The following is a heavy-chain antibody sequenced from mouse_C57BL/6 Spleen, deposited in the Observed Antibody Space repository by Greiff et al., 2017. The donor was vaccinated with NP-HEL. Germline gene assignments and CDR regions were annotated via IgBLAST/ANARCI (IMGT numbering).Heavy chain of an antibody. Sequence: VQLQQSGPELVKPGASVKISCKASGYSFTDYNMNWVKQSHGKSLEWIGVINPNYGTTSYNQKFKGKATLTVDQSSSTAYMQLNSPTSEDSAVYYGARGDYYGSSHFDDWGKGTTVTVSS. CDR2: INPNYGTT. CDR3: ARGDYYGSSHFDD. CDR1: GYSFTDYN. D-gene: IGHD1-1*01. J-gene: IGHJ1*03. V-gene: IGHV1-39*01.